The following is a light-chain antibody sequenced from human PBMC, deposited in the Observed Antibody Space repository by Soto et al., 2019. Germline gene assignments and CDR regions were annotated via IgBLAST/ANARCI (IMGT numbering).Light chain of an antibody. CDR1: QDITNY. CDR3: QQYDNVTLT. V-gene: IGKV1-33*01. Sequence: DIQMTQSPSSLSASAGDRVSISCQASQDITNYLNWYQQKPGRAPKLLIYHASNLETGVPSRFSGSQSRTNFNFTISSLQTEDVATYYCQQYDNVTLTFGGGTKVEIK. J-gene: IGKJ4*01. CDR2: HAS.